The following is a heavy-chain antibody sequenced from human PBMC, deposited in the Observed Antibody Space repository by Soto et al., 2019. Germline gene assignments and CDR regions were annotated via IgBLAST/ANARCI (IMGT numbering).Heavy chain of an antibody. J-gene: IGHJ4*02. CDR3: ARLFDFWSGYSERLFYFDY. Sequence: SEPLSLTCTVSGGSISSYYWSWIRQPPGKGLEWIGYIYYSGSTNYNPSLKSRVTISVDTSKNQFSLKLSSVTAADTAVYYCARLFDFWSGYSERLFYFDYWGQGTLVTVSS. CDR2: IYYSGST. D-gene: IGHD3-3*01. V-gene: IGHV4-59*08. CDR1: GGSISSYY.